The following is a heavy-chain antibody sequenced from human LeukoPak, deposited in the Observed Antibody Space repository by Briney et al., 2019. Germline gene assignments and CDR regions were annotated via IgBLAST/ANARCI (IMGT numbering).Heavy chain of an antibody. CDR1: GYTFTSYG. D-gene: IGHD1-20*01. CDR2: ISTYNGNT. CDR3: ARSPASYNWKPRSAFDI. V-gene: IGHV1-18*01. J-gene: IGHJ3*02. Sequence: GASVKVSCKASGYTFTSYGISWVRQAPGQGLEWMGWISTYNGNTNYAQKLQGRVTMTTDTSTSTAYMELRSLRSDDTAVYYCARSPASYNWKPRSAFDIWGQGTMVTVSS.